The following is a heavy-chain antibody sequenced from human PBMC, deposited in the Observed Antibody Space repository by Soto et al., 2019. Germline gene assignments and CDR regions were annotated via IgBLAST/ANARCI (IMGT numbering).Heavy chain of an antibody. CDR2: IYYSGST. V-gene: IGHV4-31*03. D-gene: IGHD3-22*01. CDR1: GGSISSRGYY. Sequence: SQPLCLTCTVAGGSISSRGYYWSCVRQHPGKGLEWIGYIYYSGSTYYNPSLKSRVTISVDTSKNQFSLKLSSVTAADTAVYYCAREKDYYDSSGYYVDAYYFDYWGQGTLVTVSS. J-gene: IGHJ4*02. CDR3: AREKDYYDSSGYYVDAYYFDY.